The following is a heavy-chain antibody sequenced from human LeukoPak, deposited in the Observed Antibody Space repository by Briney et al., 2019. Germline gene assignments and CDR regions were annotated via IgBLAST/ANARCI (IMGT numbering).Heavy chain of an antibody. CDR3: AKDNPIAVAGTVDY. J-gene: IGHJ4*02. Sequence: PGGSLRLSCAASGFTFSSYGMHWVRQAPGKGLEWVAFIRYDGSNKYYADSVKGRFTISRDKSKNTLYLQMNSLRAEDTAVYYCAKDNPIAVAGTVDYWGQGTLVTVSS. V-gene: IGHV3-30*02. CDR1: GFTFSSYG. D-gene: IGHD6-19*01. CDR2: IRYDGSNK.